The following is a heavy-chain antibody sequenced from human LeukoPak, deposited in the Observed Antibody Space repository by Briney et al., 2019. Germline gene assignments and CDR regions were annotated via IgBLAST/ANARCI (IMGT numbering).Heavy chain of an antibody. V-gene: IGHV3-74*01. CDR3: ARGNQDNWFEY. CDR1: GFSFSRHG. J-gene: IGHJ4*02. CDR2: ISTDGGST. D-gene: IGHD4-23*01. Sequence: GGSLRLSCIASGFSFSRHGMHWLRLAPGKGLVWVSRISTDGGSTAYADSVRGRFTISRDNARNTLYLQMTSLRAEDTAVYYCARGNQDNWFEYWGQGTLVTVSS.